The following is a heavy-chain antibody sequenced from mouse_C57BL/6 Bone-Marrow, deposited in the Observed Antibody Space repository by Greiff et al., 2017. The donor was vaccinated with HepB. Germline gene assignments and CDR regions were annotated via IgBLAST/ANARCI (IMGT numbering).Heavy chain of an antibody. CDR1: GYSITSGYY. V-gene: IGHV3-6*01. CDR2: ISYDGSN. D-gene: IGHD2-3*01. Sequence: EVKLQESGPGLVKPSQSLSLTCSVTGYSITSGYYWNWIRQFPGNKLEWMGYISYDGSNNYKPSLKNLISITRDTSKNQFFLKLNSVTTEDTATYYCARGIYDGYSAWFAYWGQGTLVTVSA. J-gene: IGHJ3*01. CDR3: ARGIYDGYSAWFAY.